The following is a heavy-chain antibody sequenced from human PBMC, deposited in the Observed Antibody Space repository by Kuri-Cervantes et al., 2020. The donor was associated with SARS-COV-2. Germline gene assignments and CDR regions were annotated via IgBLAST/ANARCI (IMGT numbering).Heavy chain of an antibody. V-gene: IGHV4-38-2*01. Sequence: GSLRLSCAVSGYSISSGYYWGWIRQPPGKGLEWIGRIYTSGSTNYNPSLKSRVTISVDTSKNQFSLELSSVTAADTAVYYCARVNWGFGYWGQGTLVTVSS. CDR3: ARVNWGFGY. D-gene: IGHD7-27*01. CDR1: GYSISSGYY. J-gene: IGHJ4*02. CDR2: IYTSGST.